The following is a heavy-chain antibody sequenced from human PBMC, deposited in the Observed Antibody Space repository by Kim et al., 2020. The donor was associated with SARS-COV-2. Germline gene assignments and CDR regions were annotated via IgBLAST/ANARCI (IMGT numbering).Heavy chain of an antibody. CDR3: TTDWVSYIYGLFDY. V-gene: IGHV3-15*01. CDR2: IKSKTDGGTT. J-gene: IGHJ4*02. Sequence: GGSLRLSCAASGLTFTNAWMSWVRQVPGKGLEWVGRIKSKTDGGTTDYAAPVKGRFTISRDDSKKTLYLQMNSLKTEDTAVYYCTTDWVSYIYGLFDYWGQGTLVTVSS. CDR1: GLTFTNAW. D-gene: IGHD5-18*01.